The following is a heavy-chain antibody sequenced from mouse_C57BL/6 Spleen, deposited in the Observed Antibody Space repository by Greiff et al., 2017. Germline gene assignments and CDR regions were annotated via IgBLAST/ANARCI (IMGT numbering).Heavy chain of an antibody. D-gene: IGHD2-4*01. CDR2: INPSSGYT. V-gene: IGHV1-4*01. CDR3: ARSRSYDYDEGGLDY. Sequence: VQLQQSGAELARPGASVKMSCKASGYTFTSYTMHWVKQRPGQGLEWIGYINPSSGYTKYNQKFKDKATLTADKSSSTAYMQLSSLTSEDSAVYYCARSRSYDYDEGGLDYWGQGTTLTVSS. CDR1: GYTFTSYT. J-gene: IGHJ2*01.